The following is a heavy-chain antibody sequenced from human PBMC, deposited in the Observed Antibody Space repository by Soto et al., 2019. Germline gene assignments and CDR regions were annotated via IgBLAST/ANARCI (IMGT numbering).Heavy chain of an antibody. Sequence: GASVKGSCKASGCTFSSCAISWGRQSPVQGLEWMGGIIPIFGTANYAQKFQGRVTSTADESTSTAYMELNSLRAEATAVYYRARWPHHSDSSTYYRQEYFDYWRQGTLVTVSS. CDR2: IIPIFGTA. J-gene: IGHJ4*02. CDR3: ARWPHHSDSSTYYRQEYFDY. V-gene: IGHV1-69*13. CDR1: GCTFSSCA. D-gene: IGHD3-22*01.